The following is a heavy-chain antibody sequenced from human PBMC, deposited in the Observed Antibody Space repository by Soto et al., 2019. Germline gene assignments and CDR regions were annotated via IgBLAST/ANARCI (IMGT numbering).Heavy chain of an antibody. Sequence: GGSLRLSCAASGFTFSGSAMHWVRQASGKGLEWVGRIRSKANSYATAYAASVKGRFTISRDDSKNTAYLQMNSLKTEDTAVYYCTRHPEWDIVVVVAATYYYYGMDVWGQGTTVTVSS. CDR3: TRHPEWDIVVVVAATYYYYGMDV. CDR1: GFTFSGSA. CDR2: IRSKANSYAT. J-gene: IGHJ6*02. D-gene: IGHD2-15*01. V-gene: IGHV3-73*01.